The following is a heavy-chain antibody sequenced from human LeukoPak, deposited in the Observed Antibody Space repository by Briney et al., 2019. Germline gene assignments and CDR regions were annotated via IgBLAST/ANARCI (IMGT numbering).Heavy chain of an antibody. CDR2: ISATAT. CDR3: AKGQGSGSYPLDY. V-gene: IGHV3-23*01. J-gene: IGHJ4*02. CDR1: GFTFSSYA. Sequence: GGSLRLSCAASGFTFSSYAMSWAREAPGKGPDWVSLISATATYYADSVKGRFTISRDISRNTLYLQMNSLRADDTAVYYCAKGQGSGSYPLDYWGQGTLVTVSS. D-gene: IGHD3-16*02.